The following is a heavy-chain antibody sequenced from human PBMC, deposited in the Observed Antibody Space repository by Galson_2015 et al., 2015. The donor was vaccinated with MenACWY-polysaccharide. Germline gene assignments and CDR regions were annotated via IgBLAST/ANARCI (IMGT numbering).Heavy chain of an antibody. CDR1: GFTFTKYA. J-gene: IGHJ4*01. Sequence: SLRLSCAASGFTFTKYAMNWVRQAPGKGLEWVSTISTGGGTTYFVDSVKGRFTISRDNSKNTLHLQMNSLRAEDTAVYYCARSNLPDDYWGQGTLVIVSS. V-gene: IGHV3-23*01. CDR2: ISTGGGTT. CDR3: ARSNLPDDY.